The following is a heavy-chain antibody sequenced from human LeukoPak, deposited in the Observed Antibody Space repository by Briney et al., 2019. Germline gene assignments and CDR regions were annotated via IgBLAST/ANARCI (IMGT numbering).Heavy chain of an antibody. Sequence: GGSLRLSCAVSGFTFSEHYMEGVREARGGGGEGVGRTRKKPHKYTTEYAASVKGRFIVSTDDSNNSVYLQMNSLKTEDTAVYYCTRGAYCSGGRCPGPFDIWGQGTTVTVSS. V-gene: IGHV3-72*01. CDR3: TRGAYCSGGRCPGPFDI. D-gene: IGHD2-15*01. J-gene: IGHJ3*02. CDR2: TRKKPHKYTT. CDR1: GFTFSEHY.